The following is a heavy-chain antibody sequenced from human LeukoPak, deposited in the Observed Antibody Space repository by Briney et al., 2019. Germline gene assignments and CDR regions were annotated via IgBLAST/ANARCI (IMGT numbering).Heavy chain of an antibody. Sequence: SVKVSCKASGGTFSSYAISWVRQAPGQGLEWMGRIIPILGIANYAQKFQGRVTITADKSTSTAYVELSSLRSEDTAVYYCARVDSSSWPYYFDYWGQGTLVTVSS. D-gene: IGHD6-13*01. CDR1: GGTFSSYA. CDR2: IIPILGIA. CDR3: ARVDSSSWPYYFDY. J-gene: IGHJ4*02. V-gene: IGHV1-69*04.